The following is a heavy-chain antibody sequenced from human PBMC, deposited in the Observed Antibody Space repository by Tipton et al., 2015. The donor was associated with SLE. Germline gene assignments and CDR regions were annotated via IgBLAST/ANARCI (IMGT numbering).Heavy chain of an antibody. CDR3: ARGVGGRGDSYYYYYMDV. V-gene: IGHV4-59*01. D-gene: IGHD2-21*02. CDR2: IYYSGST. Sequence: TLSLTCTVSGGSISSYYWSWIRQPPGKGLEGIGYIYYSGSTKYNPSLKSRVTISVDTSKNKFSQKLSSVTAADTAVYYCARGVGGRGDSYYYYYMDVWGQATTVTVSS. J-gene: IGHJ6*03. CDR1: GGSISSYY.